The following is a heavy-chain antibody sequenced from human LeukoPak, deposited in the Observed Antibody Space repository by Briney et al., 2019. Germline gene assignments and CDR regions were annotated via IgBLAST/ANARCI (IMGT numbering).Heavy chain of an antibody. Sequence: SETLSLTCSVSGFSISDYYWTWIRQPAGNGLVWIGRINASGTTRYDPSLKSRLAMSVDTSKNQFSLKLTCVTAADTAVYYCARDSDYWGQGTLVTVSS. CDR3: ARDSDY. CDR1: GFSISDYY. J-gene: IGHJ4*02. V-gene: IGHV4-4*07. CDR2: INASGTT.